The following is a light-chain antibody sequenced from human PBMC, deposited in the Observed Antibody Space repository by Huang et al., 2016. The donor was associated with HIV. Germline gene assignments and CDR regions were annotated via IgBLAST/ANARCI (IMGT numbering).Light chain of an antibody. CDR1: QSISSNH. V-gene: IGKV3-20*01. J-gene: IGKJ3*01. CDR2: DAS. CDR3: QQYGSSIFP. Sequence: EIVLTQSPGTLSLSPGERATLSCRASQSISSNHLAWYQQKPGQAPRILIYDASSRATGIPDRFSGGGSGTDFTLTISRLEPEDFAVYYCQQYGSSIFPFGPGTKVDIK.